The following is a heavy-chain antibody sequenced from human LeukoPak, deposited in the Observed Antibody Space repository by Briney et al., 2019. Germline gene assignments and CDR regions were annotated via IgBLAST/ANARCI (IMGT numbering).Heavy chain of an antibody. CDR2: INHSGLT. CDR1: AASFSDYY. J-gene: IGHJ6*03. V-gene: IGHV4-34*01. D-gene: IGHD5-24*01. Sequence: SETLSLTCAVYAASFSDYYWSWIRQPPGKGLEWIGEINHSGLTNYNPSLKSRVSISLDTSKNQFSLKLSSVTAADTAVYYCARRLQSASQNMDVWGKGTTVTVSS. CDR3: ARRLQSASQNMDV.